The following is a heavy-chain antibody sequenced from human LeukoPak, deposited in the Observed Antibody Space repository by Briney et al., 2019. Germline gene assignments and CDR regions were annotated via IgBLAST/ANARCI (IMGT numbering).Heavy chain of an antibody. Sequence: GASVKVSCKASGGTFSSYAISWVRQAPGQGLEWMGIINPSGGSTSYAQKFQGRVTMTRDTSTSTVYMELSSLRSEDTAVYYCARDRGVLSVTKEPDAFDIWGQGTMVTVSS. J-gene: IGHJ3*02. D-gene: IGHD3-16*02. CDR1: GGTFSSYA. CDR2: INPSGGST. V-gene: IGHV1-46*01. CDR3: ARDRGVLSVTKEPDAFDI.